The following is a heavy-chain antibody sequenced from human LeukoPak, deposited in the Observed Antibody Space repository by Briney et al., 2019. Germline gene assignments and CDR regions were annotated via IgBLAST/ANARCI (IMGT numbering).Heavy chain of an antibody. Sequence: PSETLSLTCSVSGGSISIYYWSWVRQPPGKGLEWIGYIYNSGSTSYNPSLESRVTISVDTSKNQFSLKLTSVTAADTAVYYCARDLELGYWGQGTLVTVSS. CDR3: ARDLELGY. CDR1: GGSISIYY. V-gene: IGHV4-59*01. CDR2: IYNSGST. D-gene: IGHD1-1*01. J-gene: IGHJ4*02.